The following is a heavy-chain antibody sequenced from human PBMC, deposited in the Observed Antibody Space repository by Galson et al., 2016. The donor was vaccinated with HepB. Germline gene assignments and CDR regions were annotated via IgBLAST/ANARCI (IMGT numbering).Heavy chain of an antibody. J-gene: IGHJ5*02. CDR1: GFRFSDRA. Sequence: SLRLSCAASGFRFSDRAMHWVRQPPGKGLEWVAVIWPNGNSQYYADSVKGRFTISRDNAKNSLYLQMDSLRAEDTAVYYCARHDYTLDPWGQGTLVTVSS. V-gene: IGHV3-33*01. CDR2: IWPNGNSQ. D-gene: IGHD4-11*01. CDR3: ARHDYTLDP.